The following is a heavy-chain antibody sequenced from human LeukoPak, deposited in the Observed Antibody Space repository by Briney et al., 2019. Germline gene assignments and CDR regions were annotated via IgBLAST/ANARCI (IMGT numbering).Heavy chain of an antibody. CDR1: GFTFSSYA. CDR2: ISYDGSNK. D-gene: IGHD2-21*01. CDR3: ARDRFVVSFDY. J-gene: IGHJ4*02. V-gene: IGHV3-30-3*01. Sequence: GRSLRLSCAASGFTFSSYAMHWVRQAPGKGLEWVAVISYDGSNKYYADSVKGRSTISRDNSKNTLYLQMNSLRAEDTAVYYCARDRFVVSFDYWGQGTLVTVSS.